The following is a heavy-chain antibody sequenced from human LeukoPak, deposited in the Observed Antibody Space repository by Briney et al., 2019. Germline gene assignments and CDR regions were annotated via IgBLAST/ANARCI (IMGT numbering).Heavy chain of an antibody. D-gene: IGHD3-10*01. CDR2: IYYSGST. Sequence: SETLSLTCTVSGGSISSSSYYWGWIRQPPGKGLEWIGSIYYSGSTYYNPSLKSRVTISVDTSKNQFSLKLSSVTAADTAVYYCARDLTYGSGSYFPFDPWGQGTLVTVSS. J-gene: IGHJ5*02. CDR1: GGSISSSSYY. CDR3: ARDLTYGSGSYFPFDP. V-gene: IGHV4-39*07.